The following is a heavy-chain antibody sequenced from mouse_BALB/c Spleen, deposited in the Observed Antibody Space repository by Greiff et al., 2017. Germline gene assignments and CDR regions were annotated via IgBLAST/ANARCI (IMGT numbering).Heavy chain of an antibody. D-gene: IGHD2-10*02. CDR1: GFTFSDYG. J-gene: IGHJ2*01. CDR2: ISNLAYSI. V-gene: IGHV5-15*02. Sequence: EVQRVESGGGLVQPGGSRKLSCAASGFTFSDYGMAWVRQAPGKGPEWVAFISNLAYSIYYADTVTGRFTISRENAKNTLYLEMSSLRSEDTAMYYCAKEGMYGNYVFDYWGQGTTLTVSS. CDR3: AKEGMYGNYVFDY.